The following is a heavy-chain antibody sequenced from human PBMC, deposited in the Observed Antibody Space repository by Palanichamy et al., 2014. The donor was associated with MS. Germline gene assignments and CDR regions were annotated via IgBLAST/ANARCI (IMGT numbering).Heavy chain of an antibody. V-gene: IGHV3-48*04. CDR3: ARDGWYYGSGTFDY. J-gene: IGHJ4*02. CDR2: ISSSSSTI. Sequence: GRALVQAWGVPSRLSCAASGFTFSSYSMNWVRQTPGKGLEWVSYISSSSSTIYYADSVKGRFTISRDNAKNSLYLQMNSLRAEDTAVYYCARDGWYYGSGTFDYWGQGTLVTVSS. CDR1: GFTFSSYS. D-gene: IGHD3-10*01.